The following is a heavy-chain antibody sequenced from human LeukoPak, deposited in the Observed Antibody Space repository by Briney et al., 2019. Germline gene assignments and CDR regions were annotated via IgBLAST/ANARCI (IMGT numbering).Heavy chain of an antibody. V-gene: IGHV1-18*01. Sequence: ASVKVSCKASGYTFTSYGISWVRQAPGQGLEWMGWISAYNGNTNYAQKLQGRVTMTTDTSTSTAYMELRSLRSDDTAVYYCARVGLTTYYYDSSGYPIDDAFDIWGQGTMVTVSP. J-gene: IGHJ3*02. CDR1: GYTFTSYG. CDR2: ISAYNGNT. D-gene: IGHD3-22*01. CDR3: ARVGLTTYYYDSSGYPIDDAFDI.